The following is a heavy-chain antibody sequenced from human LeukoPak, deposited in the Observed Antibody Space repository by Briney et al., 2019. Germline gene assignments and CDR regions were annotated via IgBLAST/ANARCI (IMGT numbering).Heavy chain of an antibody. CDR2: IYTSGST. CDR1: GGSISSYY. Sequence: SETLSLTCTVSGGSISSYYWSWIRQPAGKGLEWIGRIYTSGSTNYNPSLKSRVTMSVDTSKNQFSLKLSSVTAADTAVYYCARDRPSSSWYNYYYYMDVWGKGTTVTVSS. CDR3: ARDRPSSSWYNYYYYMDV. V-gene: IGHV4-4*07. D-gene: IGHD6-13*01. J-gene: IGHJ6*03.